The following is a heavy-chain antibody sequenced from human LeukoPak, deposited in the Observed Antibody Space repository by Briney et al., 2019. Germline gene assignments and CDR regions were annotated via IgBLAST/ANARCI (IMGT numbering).Heavy chain of an antibody. CDR2: IWYDGSNK. J-gene: IGHJ4*02. CDR3: ARGYYGSGRPIDY. D-gene: IGHD3-10*01. CDR1: GFTFSSYG. V-gene: IGHV3-33*01. Sequence: PGGALRLSCAASGFTFSSYGMHWGRQAPGKGLEGGAGIWYDGSNKYYADSVKGRFTISRDNSKNTLYLQMNSLRAEDTAVYYCARGYYGSGRPIDYWGQGTLVTVSS.